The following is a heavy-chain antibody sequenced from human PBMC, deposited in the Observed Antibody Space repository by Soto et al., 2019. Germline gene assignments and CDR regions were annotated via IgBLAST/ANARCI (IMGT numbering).Heavy chain of an antibody. D-gene: IGHD4-17*01. CDR1: GFSFSSYG. CDR3: ARGQDDYCDADVWFLP. CDR2: ISGGGDST. V-gene: IGHV3-23*01. Sequence: EEQLLESGGGLVQPGGSLRLSCAASGFSFSSYGMSWVRPAPGKGLEWVSGISGGGDSTYYADSVKGRFTISRDKSKTTFYLQMNSLRAEDTAVYYCARGQDDYCDADVWFLPGGQGTLVSFSS. J-gene: IGHJ5*02.